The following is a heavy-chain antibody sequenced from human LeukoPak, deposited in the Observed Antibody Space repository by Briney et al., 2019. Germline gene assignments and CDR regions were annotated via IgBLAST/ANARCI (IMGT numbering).Heavy chain of an antibody. CDR1: GYTFTSYG. CDR2: ISAYNGNT. D-gene: IGHD3-3*01. Sequence: ASVKVSCKASGYTFTSYGISWVRQAPGQGLEWMGWISAYNGNTNYAQKLQGRVTMTTDTSTSTAYMELSSLRSEDTAVYYCARDQTGVGYYYYMDVWGKGTTVTVSS. J-gene: IGHJ6*03. V-gene: IGHV1-18*01. CDR3: ARDQTGVGYYYYMDV.